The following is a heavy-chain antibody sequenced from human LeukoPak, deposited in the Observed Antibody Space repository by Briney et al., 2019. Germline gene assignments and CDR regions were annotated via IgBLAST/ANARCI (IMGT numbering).Heavy chain of an antibody. CDR3: ASLGYFDWLSEEFDY. J-gene: IGHJ4*02. V-gene: IGHV3-30*04. Sequence: PGRALRLSCAASGFTFSSYAMHWVRQAPGKGLEWGAVISYDGSNKYYADSVKGRFTISRDNSKNTLYLQMTSLIAEDTAVYYCASLGYFDWLSEEFDYWGQGTLVTVSS. CDR1: GFTFSSYA. D-gene: IGHD3-9*01. CDR2: ISYDGSNK.